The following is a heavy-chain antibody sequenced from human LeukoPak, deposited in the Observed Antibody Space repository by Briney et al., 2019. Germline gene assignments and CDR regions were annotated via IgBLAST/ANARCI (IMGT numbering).Heavy chain of an antibody. V-gene: IGHV4-61*01. CDR1: GGSVSSGSYY. CDR3: ARDPGSTLYYYYGMDV. CDR2: IYYSGST. D-gene: IGHD5/OR15-5a*01. Sequence: SETLSLTCTVSGGSVSSGSYYWSWIRQPPGKGLEWIGYIYYSGSTNYNPSLKSRVTISADTSKNQFSLKLSSVTAADTAVYYCARDPGSTLYYYYGMDVWGKGTTVTVSS. J-gene: IGHJ6*04.